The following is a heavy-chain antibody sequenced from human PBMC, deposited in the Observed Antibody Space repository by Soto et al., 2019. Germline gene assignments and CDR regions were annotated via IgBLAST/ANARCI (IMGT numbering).Heavy chain of an antibody. CDR2: IFSSGST. V-gene: IGHV4-4*07. J-gene: IGHJ4*02. CDR1: GGSINTFY. D-gene: IGHD5-18*01. CDR3: ATEGSYSAYNFAHGIQLWSFAF. Sequence: SETLSLTCTVSGGSINTFYWSWVRQPAGKGLEWIGRIFSSGSTSFNPSLESRVAMSVDTSKNHFSLNLSSVTAADMAVYYCATEGSYSAYNFAHGIQLWSFAFWGQGAMVTVS.